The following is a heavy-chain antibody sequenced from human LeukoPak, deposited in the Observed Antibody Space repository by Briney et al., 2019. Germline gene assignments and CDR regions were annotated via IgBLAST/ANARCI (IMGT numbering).Heavy chain of an antibody. Sequence: GASVKVSCKASGYTFTNYGISWVRQAPGQGLGWMGWIIPYNANTNYAQNLQGRVTITTDTSTSTAYMELRSLGSDDTAVYYCARDDVYGDLDFDYWGQGTLVTVSS. V-gene: IGHV1-18*01. CDR3: ARDDVYGDLDFDY. D-gene: IGHD4-17*01. CDR1: GYTFTNYG. J-gene: IGHJ4*02. CDR2: IIPYNANT.